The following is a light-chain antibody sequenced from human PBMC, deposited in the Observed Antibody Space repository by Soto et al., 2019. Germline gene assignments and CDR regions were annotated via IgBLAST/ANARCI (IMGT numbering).Light chain of an antibody. CDR3: QQYNHLST. J-gene: IGKJ2*01. V-gene: IGKV1-33*01. Sequence: DVQMTQSPSSLSASVGDRVTITCLASQGIHTYLNWYQQKPGKAPELLIYDASNLETGVPSRFTGSGSGTHFTLTISSLQPEDIGTYYCQQYNHLSTFGQGTKLEI. CDR1: QGIHTY. CDR2: DAS.